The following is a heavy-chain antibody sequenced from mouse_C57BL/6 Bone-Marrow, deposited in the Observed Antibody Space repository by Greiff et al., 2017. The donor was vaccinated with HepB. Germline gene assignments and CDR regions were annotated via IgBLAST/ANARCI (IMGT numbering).Heavy chain of an antibody. CDR1: GYSFTSYY. CDR2: IYPGSGNT. J-gene: IGHJ3*01. CDR3: ARRGTTVEGFAY. D-gene: IGHD1-1*01. V-gene: IGHV1-66*01. Sequence: QVQLQQSGPELVKPGASVKISCKASGYSFTSYYIHWVKQRPGQGLEWIGWIYPGSGNTKYNEKFKGKATLTADTSSSTAYMQLSSLTSEDSAVYYCARRGTTVEGFAYWGQGTLVTVSA.